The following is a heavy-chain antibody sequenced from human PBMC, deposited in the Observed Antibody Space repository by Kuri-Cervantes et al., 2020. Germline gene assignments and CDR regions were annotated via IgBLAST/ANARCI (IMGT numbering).Heavy chain of an antibody. CDR1: GYTFTGYY. Sequence: ASVKVSCKASGYTFTGYYMHWVRQAPGQGLEWMGWINPNSGGTNYAQKFQGRVTMTRDTSISTAYMELSSLRSEDTAVYYCAREYRWCSGGSCYSAGGAFDIWGQGTMVTVS. D-gene: IGHD2-15*01. CDR3: AREYRWCSGGSCYSAGGAFDI. CDR2: INPNSGGT. J-gene: IGHJ3*02. V-gene: IGHV1-2*02.